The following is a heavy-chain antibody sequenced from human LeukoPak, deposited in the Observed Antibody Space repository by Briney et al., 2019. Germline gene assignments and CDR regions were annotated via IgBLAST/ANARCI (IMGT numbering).Heavy chain of an antibody. CDR3: ARGVGVLRYFDWLLHSGMDV. D-gene: IGHD3-9*01. Sequence: EPGGSLRLSCAASGFTFSSYWMSWVRQAPGKGLEWVANIKQDGSEKYYVDSVKGRFTISRDNAKNSLYLQMNSLRAEDTAVYYCARGVGVLRYFDWLLHSGMDVWGQGTTVTVSS. J-gene: IGHJ6*02. CDR2: IKQDGSEK. CDR1: GFTFSSYW. V-gene: IGHV3-7*03.